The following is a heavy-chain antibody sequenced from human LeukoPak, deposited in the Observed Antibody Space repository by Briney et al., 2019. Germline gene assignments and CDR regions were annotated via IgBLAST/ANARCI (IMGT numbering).Heavy chain of an antibody. CDR1: GFIFSTYW. Sequence: GGSLRLSCAASGFIFSTYWMSWVRQAPGKGLEWVANIKQDGSVKNYVDSVKGRFTISRDNAKNSLYLQMNSLRADDTAMYYCVRGGYGPDYWGQGTLVTVSS. D-gene: IGHD5-12*01. J-gene: IGHJ4*02. CDR2: IKQDGSVK. V-gene: IGHV3-7*03. CDR3: VRGGYGPDY.